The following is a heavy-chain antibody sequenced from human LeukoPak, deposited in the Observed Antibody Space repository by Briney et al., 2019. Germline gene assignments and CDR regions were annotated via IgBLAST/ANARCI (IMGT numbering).Heavy chain of an antibody. Sequence: GGSLRLSCAASGFTFSSYVMHWVRQAPGKGLEWVAVIWYDGSNKYYADSVKGRFTISRDNSKNTLYLQMNSLRAEDTAVYYCARVPGYYDSSGYGLGAFDIWGQGTMVTVSS. D-gene: IGHD3-22*01. V-gene: IGHV3-33*01. J-gene: IGHJ3*02. CDR2: IWYDGSNK. CDR3: ARVPGYYDSSGYGLGAFDI. CDR1: GFTFSSYV.